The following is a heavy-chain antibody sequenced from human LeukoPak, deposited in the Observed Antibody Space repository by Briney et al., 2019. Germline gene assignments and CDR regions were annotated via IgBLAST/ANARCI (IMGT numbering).Heavy chain of an antibody. Sequence: GASVKVSCKASGYTFTSYDINWVRQATGQGLVWMGWMNPNSGNTGYAQKFQGRVTMTRITSISTAYMELSSLRSEDTAVYYCARPPNCSSTSCYGYYYGMDVWGQGTTVTVSS. D-gene: IGHD2-2*01. CDR3: ARPPNCSSTSCYGYYYGMDV. CDR1: GYTFTSYD. V-gene: IGHV1-8*01. CDR2: MNPNSGNT. J-gene: IGHJ6*02.